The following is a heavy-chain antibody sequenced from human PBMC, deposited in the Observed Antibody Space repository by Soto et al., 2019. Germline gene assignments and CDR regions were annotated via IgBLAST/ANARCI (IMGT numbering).Heavy chain of an antibody. J-gene: IGHJ3*02. D-gene: IGHD3-3*01. CDR1: GFTFSSYG. CDR2: IWYDGSNK. Sequence: GGSLRLSCAASGFTFSSYGMHWVRQAPGKGLEWVAVIWYDGSNKYYADSVKGRFTISRDNSKNTLYLQMNSLRAEDTAVYYCARVGYDFWSGYYTGSAFDIWGQGTMVTVSS. CDR3: ARVGYDFWSGYYTGSAFDI. V-gene: IGHV3-33*01.